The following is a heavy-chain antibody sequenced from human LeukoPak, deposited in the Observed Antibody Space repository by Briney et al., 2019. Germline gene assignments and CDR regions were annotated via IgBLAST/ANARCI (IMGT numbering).Heavy chain of an antibody. CDR3: AGDLTIIPSYDFWSGYHPDAFDI. CDR2: INSDGSST. V-gene: IGHV3-74*01. D-gene: IGHD3-3*01. J-gene: IGHJ3*02. Sequence: GGSLRLSCAASGFTFSSYWMHWVRQAPGKGLVWVSRINSDGSSTSYADSVKGRFTISRDNAKNTLYLQMNSLRAEDTAVYYCAGDLTIIPSYDFWSGYHPDAFDIWGQGTMVTVSS. CDR1: GFTFSSYW.